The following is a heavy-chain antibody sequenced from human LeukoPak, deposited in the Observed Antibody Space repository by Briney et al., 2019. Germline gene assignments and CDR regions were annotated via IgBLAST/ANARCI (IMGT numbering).Heavy chain of an antibody. CDR3: AKDRCSNGVGCYYYYMDV. Sequence: PGGSLRLSCAASGFSFRSYGMHWVRQAPGKGLEGVAYMQYDGSNQQYADSVKGRFSISRDNSKNILNLQMNSLRADDTAVYYCAKDRCSNGVGCYYYYMDVWGKGTTVTIYS. J-gene: IGHJ6*03. CDR2: MQYDGSNQ. CDR1: GFSFRSYG. D-gene: IGHD2-8*01. V-gene: IGHV3-30*02.